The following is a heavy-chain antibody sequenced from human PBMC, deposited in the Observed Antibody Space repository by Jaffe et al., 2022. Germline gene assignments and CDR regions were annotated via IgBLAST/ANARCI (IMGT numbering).Heavy chain of an antibody. J-gene: IGHJ4*02. Sequence: EVQLVESGGVVVQPGGSLRLSCAASGFTFDDYAMHWVRQAPGKGLEWVSLISWDGGSTYYADSVKGRFTISRDNSKNSLYLQMNSLRAEDTALYYCAKDGYSYGSVANYFDYWGQGTLVTVSS. CDR3: AKDGYSYGSVANYFDY. CDR1: GFTFDDYA. D-gene: IGHD5-18*01. V-gene: IGHV3-43D*04. CDR2: ISWDGGST.